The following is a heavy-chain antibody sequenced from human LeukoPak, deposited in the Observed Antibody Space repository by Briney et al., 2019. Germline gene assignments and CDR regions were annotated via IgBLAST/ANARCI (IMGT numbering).Heavy chain of an antibody. Sequence: PGGSLRLSCEGSAFIFSGHWMNWVRQTPGKGLEWVASIKEDGGVRQYVDSVKGRFSISRDNSKNTLYLQMNSLRAEDTAVYYRAKDSEVVTLPGLAFDIWGQGIMVTVSS. CDR1: AFIFSGHW. V-gene: IGHV3-7*03. CDR3: AKDSEVVTLPGLAFDI. J-gene: IGHJ3*02. D-gene: IGHD2-21*02. CDR2: IKEDGGVR.